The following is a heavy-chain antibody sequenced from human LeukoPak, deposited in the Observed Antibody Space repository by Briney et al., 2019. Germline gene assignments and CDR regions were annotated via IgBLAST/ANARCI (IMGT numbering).Heavy chain of an antibody. D-gene: IGHD3-9*01. Sequence: LRLSCAASGFTFSSYAMHWVRQAPGKGLEWVAVISYDGSNKYYADSVKGRFTISRDNSKNTLYLQMNSLRAEDTAVYYCARDAYYDILTGPGYWGQGTLVTVSS. CDR3: ARDAYYDILTGPGY. V-gene: IGHV3-30-3*01. CDR2: ISYDGSNK. CDR1: GFTFSSYA. J-gene: IGHJ4*02.